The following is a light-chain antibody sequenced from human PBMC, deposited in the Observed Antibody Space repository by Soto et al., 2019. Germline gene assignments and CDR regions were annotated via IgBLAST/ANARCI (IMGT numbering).Light chain of an antibody. CDR1: SSNIGSNT. Sequence: QSVLTQPPSASGTPGQRVTISCSGSSSNIGSNTVNWYQQLPGTAPKLLIYSHNQRPSGVPDRFSVSKSGTSASLAISGLQSEDEADYYCETCDGSLDGYVFGAGTKLTVL. CDR3: ETCDGSLDGYV. CDR2: SHN. V-gene: IGLV1-44*01. J-gene: IGLJ1*01.